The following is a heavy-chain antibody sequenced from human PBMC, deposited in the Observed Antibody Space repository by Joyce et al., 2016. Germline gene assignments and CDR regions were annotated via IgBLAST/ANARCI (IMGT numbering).Heavy chain of an antibody. CDR3: TRRNEGNFFLDY. CDR2: ITSTGSTR. J-gene: IGHJ4*02. D-gene: IGHD1-7*01. V-gene: IGHV3-48*02. CDR1: GFSLNYYI. Sequence: EVQLVESGGGLVQPGGSLRLSCAASGFSLNYYIMNWVRQAPGKGLEWISYITSTGSTRFYADSVKDRFTITRDNAKNSLYLQMNSLRDEDTAVYYCTRRNEGNFFLDYWGQGTLVTVSS.